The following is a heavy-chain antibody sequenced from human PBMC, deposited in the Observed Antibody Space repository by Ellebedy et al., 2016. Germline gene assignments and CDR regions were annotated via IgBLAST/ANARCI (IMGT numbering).Heavy chain of an antibody. CDR2: INHSGST. CDR1: GGSFSGYY. Sequence: SETLSLTCAVYGGSFSGYYWSWIRQPPGKGLEWIGEINHSGSTNYNPSLKSRVTISVDTSKNQFSLKLSSVTAADTAVYYCARRRERYSSGWTAYFDYWGQGTLVTVSS. J-gene: IGHJ4*02. V-gene: IGHV4-34*01. CDR3: ARRRERYSSGWTAYFDY. D-gene: IGHD6-19*01.